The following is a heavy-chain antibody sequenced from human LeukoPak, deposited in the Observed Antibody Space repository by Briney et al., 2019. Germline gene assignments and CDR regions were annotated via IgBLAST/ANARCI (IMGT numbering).Heavy chain of an antibody. D-gene: IGHD3-22*01. CDR3: ARGPYSYDSSVAFDI. J-gene: IGHJ3*02. V-gene: IGHV4-61*02. Sequence: SETLSLTCTVSGDSISSGDYYWSWIRQPAGKGLEWIGRISSSGSTNYNPSLQSRVTISVDTSKNQFSLKLSSVTAADTAVYFCARGPYSYDSSVAFDIWGQGTMVTVSS. CDR2: ISSSGST. CDR1: GDSISSGDYY.